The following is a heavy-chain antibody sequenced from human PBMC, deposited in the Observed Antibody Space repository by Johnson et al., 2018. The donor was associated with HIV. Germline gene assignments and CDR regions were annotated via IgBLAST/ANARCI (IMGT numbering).Heavy chain of an antibody. CDR2: TSYDESDK. V-gene: IGHV3-30*04. D-gene: IGHD2-8*01. J-gene: IGHJ3*02. CDR1: GFTFSYYS. Sequence: QVQLVESGGGVVQPGTSLILSCAASGFTFSYYSMHWVRQATGKGLEWVALTSYDESDKFYADSVKGRFIISRDNPRNTLYLQMNGLRAEDTAVYYCAKGTNGQSWAFDIWGQGTVVTVSS. CDR3: AKGTNGQSWAFDI.